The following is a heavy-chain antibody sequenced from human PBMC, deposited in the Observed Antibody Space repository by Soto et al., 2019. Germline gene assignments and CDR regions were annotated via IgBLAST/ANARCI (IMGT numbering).Heavy chain of an antibody. CDR2: ISSSSSTI. CDR3: ARGPKQQLGHNWFDP. CDR1: GFTFSSYS. Sequence: GGSLRLSCAASGFTFSSYSMNWVRQAPGKGLEWVSYISSSSSTIYYADSVKGRFTISRDNAKNSLYLQMNSLRDEDTAVYYCARGPKQQLGHNWFDPWGQGTLVTVSS. D-gene: IGHD6-13*01. J-gene: IGHJ5*02. V-gene: IGHV3-48*02.